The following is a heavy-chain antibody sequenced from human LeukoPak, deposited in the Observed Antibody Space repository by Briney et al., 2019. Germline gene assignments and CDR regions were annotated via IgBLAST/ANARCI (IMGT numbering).Heavy chain of an antibody. CDR3: VRQVDITMALPDY. Sequence: ASVKVSCKASGYTFSSYGITWVRQAPGQGLEWMGWISGYNANTNYAQKLRGRVTMTTDTSTTTASMELRSLRSDDTAVYYCVRQVDITMALPDYWGQGTLVTVSS. CDR1: GYTFSSYG. V-gene: IGHV1-18*01. D-gene: IGHD5-18*01. J-gene: IGHJ4*02. CDR2: ISGYNANT.